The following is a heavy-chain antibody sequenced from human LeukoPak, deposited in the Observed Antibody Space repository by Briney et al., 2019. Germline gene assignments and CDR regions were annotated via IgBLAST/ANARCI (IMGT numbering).Heavy chain of an antibody. V-gene: IGHV4-38-2*02. CDR2: IYHSGST. CDR3: ARARIQLWLPNYFDY. D-gene: IGHD5-18*01. J-gene: IGHJ4*02. CDR1: GYSISSGYY. Sequence: SETLSLTCTVSGYSISSGYYWGWIRQPPGKGLEWIGSIYHSGSTYYNPSLKSRVTISVDTSKNQFSLKLSSVTAADTAVYYCARARIQLWLPNYFDYWGQGTLVTVSS.